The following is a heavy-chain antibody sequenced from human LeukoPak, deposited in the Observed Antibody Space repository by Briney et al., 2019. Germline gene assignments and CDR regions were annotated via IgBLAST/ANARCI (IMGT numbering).Heavy chain of an antibody. D-gene: IGHD2-2*01. V-gene: IGHV1-18*01. CDR3: ARDGTSTDDC. CDR1: AYTFSHFG. Sequence: ASVKVCCKASAYTFSHFGISWVRQAPGQGLEWMGWISGNNDNPNYGQKFQGRFTVTTDSSTSTAYMELRNLRSDDTAVYYCARDGTSTDDCWGQGTLVTVSS. CDR2: ISGNNDNP. J-gene: IGHJ4*02.